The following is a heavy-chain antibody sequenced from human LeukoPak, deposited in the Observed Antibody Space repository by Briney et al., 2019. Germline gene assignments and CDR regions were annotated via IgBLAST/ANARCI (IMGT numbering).Heavy chain of an antibody. CDR1: GCNFSTHT. Sequence: PGGSLRLSCAASGCNFSTHTMNWVRQAPGKGLEWVSSISKSSTYIYYTDSVKGRFTISRDNAKNSLYLQMNSLRAEDTAVYYCARDLFDFYTWGSYGSFDIWGQGTMVTVSS. CDR3: ARDLFDFYTWGSYGSFDI. D-gene: IGHD3-16*01. V-gene: IGHV3-21*01. J-gene: IGHJ3*02. CDR2: ISKSSTYI.